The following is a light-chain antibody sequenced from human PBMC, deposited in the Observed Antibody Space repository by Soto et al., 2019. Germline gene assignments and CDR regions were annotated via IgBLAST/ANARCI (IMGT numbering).Light chain of an antibody. CDR1: QSISSW. V-gene: IGKV1-5*03. Sequence: DIQMTQSPSTLSASVGDRVTITCRASQSISSWLAWYQQKPGKAPKLLIYEASGLETGVPSRFSGSGSGTDFTLTISSLHPDDFATYSCQQYNSYYTFGQGTKLEIK. J-gene: IGKJ2*01. CDR2: EAS. CDR3: QQYNSYYT.